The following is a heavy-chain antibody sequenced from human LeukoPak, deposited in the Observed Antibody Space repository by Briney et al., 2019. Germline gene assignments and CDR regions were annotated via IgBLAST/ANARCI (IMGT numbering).Heavy chain of an antibody. CDR2: IHYSGST. D-gene: IGHD5-18*01. J-gene: IGHJ4*02. CDR3: ARLLGYSYGFPFDY. V-gene: IGHV4-59*08. Sequence: SETLSLTCTVSSDSISGYYWSWIRQPPGKGLEWIGYIHYSGSTNYNPSLKSRVTILLDTSKNQLSLKLSSVTATDAAVYYCARLLGYSYGFPFDYWGQGTLVTVSS. CDR1: SDSISGYY.